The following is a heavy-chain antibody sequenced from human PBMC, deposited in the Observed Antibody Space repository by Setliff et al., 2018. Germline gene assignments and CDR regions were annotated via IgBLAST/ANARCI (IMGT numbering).Heavy chain of an antibody. J-gene: IGHJ4*02. CDR1: GFTFSSYW. CDR3: SRALNY. V-gene: IGHV3-7*01. CDR2: INQDGREK. Sequence: GSLRLSCTASGFTFSSYWMDWVRQAPGKGLEWVANINQDGREKYYVDSVKGRFTISRDNAKNSLFLQMDSLRAEDTAVYYCSRALNYWGQGTLVTVSS.